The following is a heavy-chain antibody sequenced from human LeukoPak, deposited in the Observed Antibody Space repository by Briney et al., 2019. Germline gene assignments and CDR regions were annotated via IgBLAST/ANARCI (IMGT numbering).Heavy chain of an antibody. V-gene: IGHV4-30-2*01. D-gene: IGHD3-10*01. CDR1: GGSISSGGYS. Sequence: PSETLSLTCDVFGGSISSGGYSWSWIRQPPGKGLEWIGYIYHSGTTYYNPSLKSRVTLSVDKSRNQVSLKLNSVTAADTAVYYCARGLVYYGSGSNNWFDPWGQGTLVAVSS. CDR3: ARGLVYYGSGSNNWFDP. CDR2: IYHSGTT. J-gene: IGHJ5*02.